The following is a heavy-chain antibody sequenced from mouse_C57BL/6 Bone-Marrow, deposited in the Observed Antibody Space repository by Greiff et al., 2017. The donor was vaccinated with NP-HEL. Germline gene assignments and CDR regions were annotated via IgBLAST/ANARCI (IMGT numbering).Heavy chain of an antibody. CDR3: TNWDGDY. J-gene: IGHJ2*01. CDR2: IDPANGDT. Sequence: VQLQQSGAELVRPGASVKLSCTASGFNIKDDYMHWVKQRPEQGLEWIGWIDPANGDTEYASKFQGKATITADTSSNTAYLQLSSLTSEDTAVYYCTNWDGDYWGQGTTLTVSS. CDR1: GFNIKDDY. D-gene: IGHD4-1*01. V-gene: IGHV14-4*01.